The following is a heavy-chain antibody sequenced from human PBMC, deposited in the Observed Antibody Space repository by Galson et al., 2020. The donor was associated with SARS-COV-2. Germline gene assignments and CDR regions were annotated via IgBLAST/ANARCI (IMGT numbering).Heavy chain of an antibody. Sequence: SETLSLTCTVSGGSISSGGYYWSWIRQHPGKGLEWIGYIYYSGSTYYNPSLKSRVTISVDTSKNQFSLKLSSVTAADTVVYYCASDRNCSGGSCSYFDYWGQGTLVTVSS. CDR3: ASDRNCSGGSCSYFDY. D-gene: IGHD2-15*01. V-gene: IGHV4-31*03. J-gene: IGHJ4*02. CDR1: GGSISSGGYY. CDR2: IYYSGST.